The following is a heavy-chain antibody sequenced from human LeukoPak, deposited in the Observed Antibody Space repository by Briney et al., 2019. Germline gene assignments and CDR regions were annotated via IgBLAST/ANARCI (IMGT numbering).Heavy chain of an antibody. V-gene: IGHV3-21*01. CDR1: GFTLSSYS. D-gene: IGHD6-13*01. J-gene: IGHJ4*02. CDR3: ARDSSPVYYFDY. Sequence: GGSLRPSCVASGFTLSSYSMNWVRQAPGKGLEWVSSISSSSSYIYYADSVKGRFTISRDNAKNSLYLQMNSLRAEDTAVYYCARDSSPVYYFDYWGQGTLVTVSS. CDR2: ISSSSSYI.